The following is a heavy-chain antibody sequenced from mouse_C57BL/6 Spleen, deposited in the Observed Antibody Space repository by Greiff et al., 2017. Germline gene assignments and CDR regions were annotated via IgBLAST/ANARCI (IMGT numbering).Heavy chain of an antibody. CDR3: ARCYGNWHFDY. J-gene: IGHJ2*01. V-gene: IGHV5-4*01. D-gene: IGHD2-1*01. CDR1: GFTFSSYA. CDR2: ISDGGSYT. Sequence: EVQLVESGGGLVKPGGSLKLSCAASGFTFSSYAMSWVRQTPEKRLEWVATISDGGSYTYYPDNVKGRFTISRDNAKNNLYLQMSHLKSEDTAMYYCARCYGNWHFDYWGQGTTLTVSS.